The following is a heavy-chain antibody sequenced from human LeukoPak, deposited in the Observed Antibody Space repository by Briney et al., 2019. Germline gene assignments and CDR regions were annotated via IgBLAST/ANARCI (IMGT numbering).Heavy chain of an antibody. CDR3: ARSYDSSGYPLYLAY. Sequence: SETLSLTCTVSGGSISSSGYYWGWIRQPPGKGLEWIASIYYSGSTYYNPSLKSRVTISVDTSKNQLSLKLSSLTAADTAVYYCARSYDSSGYPLYLAYWGQGTLVTVSS. D-gene: IGHD3-22*01. V-gene: IGHV4-39*01. CDR2: IYYSGST. CDR1: GGSISSSGYY. J-gene: IGHJ4*02.